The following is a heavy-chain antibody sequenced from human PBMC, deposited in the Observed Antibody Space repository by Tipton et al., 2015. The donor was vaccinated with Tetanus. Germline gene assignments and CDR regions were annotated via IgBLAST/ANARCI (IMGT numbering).Heavy chain of an antibody. Sequence: LRLSCTVSGGSISSSPYFWNWIRQQPGKGPEWIGYIYYSGSTYYNPSLKSRVTISLDTTKKQVSLKLSSVTAADTAVYYCARGDYYGSGTYDVWGQGTTVTVPS. CDR3: ARGDYYGSGTYDV. D-gene: IGHD3-10*01. CDR2: IYYSGST. CDR1: GGSISSSPYF. V-gene: IGHV4-31*02. J-gene: IGHJ6*02.